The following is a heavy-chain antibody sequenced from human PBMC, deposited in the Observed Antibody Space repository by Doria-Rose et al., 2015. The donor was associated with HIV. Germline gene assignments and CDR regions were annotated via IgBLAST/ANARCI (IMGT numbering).Heavy chain of an antibody. Sequence: QVQLRESGAGLVKPSETLSLTCAVFGGSFSGYYWSWIRQPPGKGLEWLGAINHSGSTNYKTSLKSRVTISLDTSKNLFSLKLSSVTAADTAVYYCARGLLRGGWNDVDYYYGMDVWGQGTTVTVSS. CDR1: GGSFSGYY. CDR3: ARGLLRGGWNDVDYYYGMDV. V-gene: IGHV4-34*01. J-gene: IGHJ6*02. CDR2: INHSGST. D-gene: IGHD1-1*01.